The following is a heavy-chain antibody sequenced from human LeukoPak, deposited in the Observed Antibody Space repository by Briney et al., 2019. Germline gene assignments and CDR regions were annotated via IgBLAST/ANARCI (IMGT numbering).Heavy chain of an antibody. CDR2: MYTSGST. CDR1: GGSISSYY. D-gene: IGHD3-10*01. V-gene: IGHV4-4*07. CDR3: ARDLRAGDMDV. J-gene: IGHJ6*03. Sequence: SETLSLTCTVSGGSISSYYRSWIRQPAGKGLEWIGRMYTSGSTNYNPSLKSRVTISGDKSKNQFSLKLNSVTAADTAVYYCARDLRAGDMDVWGKGTTVTVSS.